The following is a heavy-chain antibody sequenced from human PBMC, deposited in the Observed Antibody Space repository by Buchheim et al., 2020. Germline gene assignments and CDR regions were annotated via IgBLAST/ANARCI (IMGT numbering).Heavy chain of an antibody. CDR2: ILSDGSNK. D-gene: IGHD2-2*01. V-gene: IGHV3-30*03. CDR1: GFTFSTYG. J-gene: IGHJ4*02. CDR3: ASAYCSSASCLSFGDY. Sequence: QVQLVGSGGGVVQPGRSRRLSCAASGFTFSTYGIHWVRQAPGKGLEWVAVILSDGSNKYYADSVKGRFTISRDNSKNTLYLQINGLRAEDTAVYFCASAYCSSASCLSFGDYWGQGTL.